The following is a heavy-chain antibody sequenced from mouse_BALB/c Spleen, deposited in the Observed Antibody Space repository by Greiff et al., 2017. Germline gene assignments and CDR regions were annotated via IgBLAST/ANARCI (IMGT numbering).Heavy chain of an antibody. V-gene: IGHV5-6-4*01. CDR2: ISSGGSYT. J-gene: IGHJ3*01. CDR1: GFTFSSYT. CDR3: TRAGTGFAY. Sequence: EVMLVESGGGLVKPGGSLKLSCAASGFTFSSYTMSWVRQTPEKRLEWVATISSGGSYTYYPDSVKGRFTISRDNAKNTLYLQMSSLKSEDTAMYYCTRAGTGFAYWGQGTLVTVSA. D-gene: IGHD4-1*01.